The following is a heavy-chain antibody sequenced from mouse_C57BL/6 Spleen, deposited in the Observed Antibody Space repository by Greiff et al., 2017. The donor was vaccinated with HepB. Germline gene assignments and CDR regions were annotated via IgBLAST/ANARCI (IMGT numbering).Heavy chain of an antibody. CDR2: IDPSDSYT. Sequence: QVQLKQPGAELVMPGASVKLSCKASGYTFTSYWMHWVKQRPGQGLEWIGEIDPSDSYTNYNQKFKGKSTLTVDKSSSTAYMQLSSLTSEDSAVYYCARCDGYYFDYWGQGTTLTVSS. CDR3: ARCDGYYFDY. V-gene: IGHV1-69*01. J-gene: IGHJ2*01. CDR1: GYTFTSYW. D-gene: IGHD2-3*01.